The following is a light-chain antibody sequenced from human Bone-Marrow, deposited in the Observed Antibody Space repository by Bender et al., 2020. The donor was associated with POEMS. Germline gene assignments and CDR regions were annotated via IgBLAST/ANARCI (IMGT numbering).Light chain of an antibody. CDR3: CSYAGFWV. CDR2: DVS. J-gene: IGLJ3*02. CDR1: SSDVGGYNY. V-gene: IGLV2-14*03. Sequence: QSALTQPASVSGSPGQSITISCTGTSSDVGGYNYVSWYQQHPGKAPKLMIYDVSDRPAGVSNRFSGCKAGSTACLTISGLQAEEEADYCCCSYAGFWVFGGGATLAVV.